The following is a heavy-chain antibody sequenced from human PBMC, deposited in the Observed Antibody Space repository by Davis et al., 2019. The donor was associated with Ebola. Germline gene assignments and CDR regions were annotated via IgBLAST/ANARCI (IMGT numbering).Heavy chain of an antibody. D-gene: IGHD2-2*01. CDR1: GFIFSDSH. CDR3: ARCFGGLCNYFDY. CDR2: ISFSSYT. Sequence: PGGSLRLSCTASGFIFSDSHMSWIRQAPGKGLEWVSWISFSSYTNYAESVKGRFPISRNNTKKSLYLLMNTLRAEDTAVYYCARCFGGLCNYFDYWGQGTLVTVSS. J-gene: IGHJ4*02. V-gene: IGHV3-11*06.